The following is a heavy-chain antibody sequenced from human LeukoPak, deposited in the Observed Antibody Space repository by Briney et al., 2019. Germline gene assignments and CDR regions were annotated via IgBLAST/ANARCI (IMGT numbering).Heavy chain of an antibody. CDR2: NSTYNGNT. Sequence: ASVKVSCKASGYTFTSYGISWVRQAPGQGLEWMGWNSTYNGNTNYAQKLQGQATMTTDTSRSTAYWELRSLRSDDTAVYYCARDSSTIFGVVIIGPFDYWGQGTLVTVSS. CDR1: GYTFTSYG. V-gene: IGHV1-18*01. D-gene: IGHD3-3*01. J-gene: IGHJ4*02. CDR3: ARDSSTIFGVVIIGPFDY.